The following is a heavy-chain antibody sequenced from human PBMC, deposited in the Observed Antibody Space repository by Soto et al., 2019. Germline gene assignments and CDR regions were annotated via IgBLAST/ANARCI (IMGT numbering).Heavy chain of an antibody. J-gene: IGHJ6*02. Sequence: QVQLVQSGAEVKKPGSSVKVSCKASGGTFSSYAISWVRQAPGQGLEWMGGIIPIFGTANYAQKFQGRVTITADESTSTAYMELSSLRAEDTAVYYCARSPFSNSGYCSGGSCYSAYGMDVWGQGTPVTVSS. V-gene: IGHV1-69*01. CDR2: IIPIFGTA. D-gene: IGHD2-15*01. CDR1: GGTFSSYA. CDR3: ARSPFSNSGYCSGGSCYSAYGMDV.